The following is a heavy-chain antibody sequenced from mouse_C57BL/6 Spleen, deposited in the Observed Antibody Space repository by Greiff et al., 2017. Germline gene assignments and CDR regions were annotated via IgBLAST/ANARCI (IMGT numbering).Heavy chain of an antibody. J-gene: IGHJ2*01. CDR1: GYTFTSYW. Sequence: QVQLQQPGAELVRPGTSVKLSCKASGYTFTSYWMHWVKQRPGQGLEWIGVIDPSDSYTNYNQKFKGKATLTVDTSSSTAYMQLSRLTSEDSAVYYCAREYYGSSYSYWGQGTTLTVSS. V-gene: IGHV1-59*01. D-gene: IGHD1-1*01. CDR3: AREYYGSSYSY. CDR2: IDPSDSYT.